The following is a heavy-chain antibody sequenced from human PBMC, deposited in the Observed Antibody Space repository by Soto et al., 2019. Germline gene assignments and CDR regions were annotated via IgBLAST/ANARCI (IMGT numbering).Heavy chain of an antibody. D-gene: IGHD3-3*01. CDR3: AKDLDFRSGYYSPGGGRYGMDV. Sequence: EVQLLESGGGLVQPGGSLRLSCAASGFTFSSYAMSWVRQAPGKGLEWVSAISGSGGSTYYADSVKGRFTISRDNSKNALYLQMNSRRAEDTALYYCAKDLDFRSGYYSPGGGRYGMDVWGQGTTVTVSS. V-gene: IGHV3-23*01. CDR2: ISGSGGST. J-gene: IGHJ6*02. CDR1: GFTFSSYA.